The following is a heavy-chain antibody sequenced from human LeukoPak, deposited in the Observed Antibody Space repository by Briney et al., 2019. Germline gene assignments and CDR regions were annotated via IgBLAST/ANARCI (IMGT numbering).Heavy chain of an antibody. V-gene: IGHV3-64D*06. CDR1: GFTFSSYA. J-gene: IGHJ4*02. CDR2: ISSNGGST. D-gene: IGHD6-19*01. Sequence: QPGGSLRLSCSASGFTFSSYAMQWVRQAPGKGLEYVSAISSNGGSTYYADSVKGRFTISRDNSKNTLYLQMSSLRAEDTAVYYCEIGIAVAAFDYWGQGTLVTVSS. CDR3: EIGIAVAAFDY.